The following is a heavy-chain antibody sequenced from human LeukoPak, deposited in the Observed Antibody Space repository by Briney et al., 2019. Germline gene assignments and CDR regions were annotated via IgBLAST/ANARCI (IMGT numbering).Heavy chain of an antibody. CDR2: ISAYNGNT. V-gene: IGHV1-18*01. Sequence: ASVKVSCKASGNTFTSYGISWVRQAPGQGLEWMGWISAYNGNTNYAQKLQGRVTMTTDTSTSTAYMELRSLRSDDTAVYYCARSMWFGELAPDAFDIWGQGTMVTVSS. J-gene: IGHJ3*02. D-gene: IGHD3-10*01. CDR1: GNTFTSYG. CDR3: ARSMWFGELAPDAFDI.